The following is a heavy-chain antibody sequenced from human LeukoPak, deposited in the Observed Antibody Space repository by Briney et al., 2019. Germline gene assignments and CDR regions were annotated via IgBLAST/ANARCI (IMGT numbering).Heavy chain of an antibody. CDR2: INHSGST. CDR3: ARGRGGSFIVDAFDI. V-gene: IGHV4-34*01. Sequence: SETLSLTCAVYGGSFSGYYWSWIRQPPGKGLEWIGEINHSGSTDYNPSLKSRVTISVDTSKNQFSLKLSSVTAADTAVYYCARGRGGSFIVDAFDIWGQGTMVTVSS. CDR1: GGSFSGYY. D-gene: IGHD1-26*01. J-gene: IGHJ3*02.